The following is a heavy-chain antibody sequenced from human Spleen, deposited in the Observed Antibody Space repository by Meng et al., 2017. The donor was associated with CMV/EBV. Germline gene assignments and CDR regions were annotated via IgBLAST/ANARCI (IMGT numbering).Heavy chain of an antibody. J-gene: IGHJ4*02. Sequence: SVFTVSDNYMTWVRQAPGKGLEWVSSISIRSSRIYYSDSVKGRFTISRDDAKNSVHLQMNSLRVEDTAVYFCARVDDYVDRYYFDYWGQGNLVTVSS. D-gene: IGHD4-17*01. CDR3: ARVDDYVDRYYFDY. CDR2: ISIRSSRI. CDR1: VFTVSDNY. V-gene: IGHV3-69-1*01.